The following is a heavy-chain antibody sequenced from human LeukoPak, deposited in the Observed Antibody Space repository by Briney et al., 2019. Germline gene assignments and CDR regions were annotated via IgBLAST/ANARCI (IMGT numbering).Heavy chain of an antibody. CDR2: ISSSSTI. D-gene: IGHD3-10*01. CDR3: ARAPGEYYGSGRTYWFDP. V-gene: IGHV3-69-1*01. CDR1: GFTFGDYY. Sequence: GGSLRLSCAASGFTFGDYYMNWVRQAPGKGLEWVSSISSSSTIYYADSVKGRFTISRDNAKNSLYLQMNSLRAEDTAVYYCARAPGEYYGSGRTYWFDPWGQGTLVTVSS. J-gene: IGHJ5*02.